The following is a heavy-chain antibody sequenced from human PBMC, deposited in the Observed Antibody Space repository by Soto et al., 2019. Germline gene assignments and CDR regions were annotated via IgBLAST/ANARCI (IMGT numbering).Heavy chain of an antibody. J-gene: IGHJ1*01. CDR3: AKDGYYYDSSGYYYETTEYFQH. V-gene: IGHV3-23*01. Sequence: EVQLLESGGGLVQPGGSLRLSCAASGFTFSSYAMSWVRQAPGKGLEWVSAISGSGGSTYYADSVKGRFTISRDNSKNTLYLQMNSLGAEDTAVYYCAKDGYYYDSSGYYYETTEYFQHWGQGTLVTVSS. D-gene: IGHD3-22*01. CDR1: GFTFSSYA. CDR2: ISGSGGST.